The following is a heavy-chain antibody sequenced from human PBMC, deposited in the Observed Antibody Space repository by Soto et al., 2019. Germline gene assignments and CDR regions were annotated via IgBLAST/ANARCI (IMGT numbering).Heavy chain of an antibody. D-gene: IGHD3-10*01. CDR1: GGTFSSYA. Sequence: SVKVSCKASGGTFSSYAISWVRQAPGQGLEWMGGIIPIFGTANYAQKFQGRVTITADKSTSTAYMELSSLRSEDTALYYCAAWGSGCYFDYWGQGTLVTVSS. V-gene: IGHV1-69*06. J-gene: IGHJ4*02. CDR2: IIPIFGTA. CDR3: AAWGSGCYFDY.